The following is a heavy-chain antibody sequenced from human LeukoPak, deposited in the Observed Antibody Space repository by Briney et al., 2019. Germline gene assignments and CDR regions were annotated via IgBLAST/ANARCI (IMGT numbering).Heavy chain of an antibody. CDR1: GYTFDVYY. V-gene: IGHV1-46*02. Sequence: ASVKVSCKASGYTFDVYYIHWVRQAPGQGLEWMGIFNPSGSNTNYAQRFQGRVTLTRDTSTTTVYMDLSGLRPEDTAVYYCARGRTVTNDFDLWGRGTLLTVSS. CDR3: ARGRTVTNDFDL. CDR2: FNPSGSNT. J-gene: IGHJ2*01. D-gene: IGHD4-17*01.